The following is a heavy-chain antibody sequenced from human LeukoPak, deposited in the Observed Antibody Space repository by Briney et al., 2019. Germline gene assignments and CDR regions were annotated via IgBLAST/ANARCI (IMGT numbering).Heavy chain of an antibody. CDR1: GGSISSGGYY. D-gene: IGHD3-22*01. V-gene: IGHV4-31*03. J-gene: IGHJ4*02. CDR2: IYYSGST. Sequence: SETLSLTCTVSGGSISSGGYYWSWIRQHPGKGLEWIGYIYYSGSTYYNPSLKSRVTISVDTSKNQFSLKLSSVTAADTAVYYCARVYYYDSSGYYLYYFDYWAREPWSPSPQ. CDR3: ARVYYYDSSGYYLYYFDY.